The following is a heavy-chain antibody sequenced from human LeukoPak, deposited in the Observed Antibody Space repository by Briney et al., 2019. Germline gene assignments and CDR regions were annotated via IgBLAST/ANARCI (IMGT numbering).Heavy chain of an antibody. V-gene: IGHV1-8*03. J-gene: IGHJ6*03. D-gene: IGHD3-10*01. CDR3: ARLYGSGSSYYYYMDV. CDR1: GYTFTSYD. Sequence: GASVKVSCKASGYTFTSYDINWVRQATGQGLEWMGWMNPNSGNTGYAQKFQGRVTITRNTSISTACMELSSLRSEDTAVYYCARLYGSGSSYYYYMDVWGKGTTVTVSS. CDR2: MNPNSGNT.